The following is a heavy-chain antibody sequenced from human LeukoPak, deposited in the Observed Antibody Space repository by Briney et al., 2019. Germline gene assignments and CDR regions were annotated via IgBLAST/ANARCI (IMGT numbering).Heavy chain of an antibody. D-gene: IGHD5-24*01. CDR1: GDSITSRNFY. V-gene: IGHV4-39*01. J-gene: IGHJ5*02. Sequence: SETLSLTCSVSGDSITSRNFYWGWIRQSSGKGLEWIATIFYSGSTYFNPSLKSRLAISIDTSKNQFSLKLKSVTAADTAMYYCATAVLYDNYLDPWGQGTLVTVSS. CDR2: IFYSGST. CDR3: ATAVLYDNYLDP.